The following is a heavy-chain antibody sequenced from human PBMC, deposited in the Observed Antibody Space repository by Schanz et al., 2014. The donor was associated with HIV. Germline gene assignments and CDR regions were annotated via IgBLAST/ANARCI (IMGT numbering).Heavy chain of an antibody. V-gene: IGHV1-8*01. CDR2: MSPASGNT. CDR1: GYTFSKND. CDR3: ARDGSKWNFEY. D-gene: IGHD4-4*01. J-gene: IGHJ4*02. Sequence: QVQLVQSGAEVKKPGASVRVSCKASGYTFSKNDINWVRQAPGQGLEWVGWMSPASGNTGYAQKFQGRVTITRDTSTSTDHMELSSLRSEDTAVYYCARDGSKWNFEYWGQGTLVTVSP.